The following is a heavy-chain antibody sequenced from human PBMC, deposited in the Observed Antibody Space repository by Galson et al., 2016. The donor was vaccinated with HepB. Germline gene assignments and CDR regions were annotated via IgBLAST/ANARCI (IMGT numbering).Heavy chain of an antibody. CDR1: GASVRSDNYY. V-gene: IGHV4-31*03. J-gene: IGHJ4*01. CDR2: IAYTGST. D-gene: IGHD2-21*01. CDR3: ARTNSDHINYFFDY. Sequence: TLSLTCIVSGASVRSDNYYWSWIRQHPGKGLEWIGYIAYTGSTFNNPSLKSRVTMSVDTSENQFSLKLRSVTVADTAVYYCARTNSDHINYFFDYWGHGTLGTVST.